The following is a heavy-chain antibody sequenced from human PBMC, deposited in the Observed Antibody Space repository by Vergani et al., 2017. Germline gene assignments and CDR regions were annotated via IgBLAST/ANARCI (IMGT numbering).Heavy chain of an antibody. J-gene: IGHJ4*02. CDR2: IYTSGST. Sequence: QVQLQESGPGLVKPSQTLSLTCTVSGGSISSGSYYWSWIRQPAGKGLEWIGRIYTSGSTNYNPSLKSRVTISVDTSKNQFSLKLSSVTAADTAVYYCARRTTMVRGVLEIARYYVDYWGQGTLVTVSS. CDR1: GGSISSGSYY. V-gene: IGHV4-61*02. D-gene: IGHD3-10*01. CDR3: ARRTTMVRGVLEIARYYVDY.